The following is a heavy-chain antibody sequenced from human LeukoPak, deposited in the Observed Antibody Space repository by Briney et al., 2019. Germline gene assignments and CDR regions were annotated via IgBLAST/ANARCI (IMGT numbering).Heavy chain of an antibody. CDR1: GFTFSSYA. Sequence: GGSLRLSCAASGFTFSSYAMSWVRQAPGRGLEWVSTISRSGSNTYYTDSVKGRFTISRDNSKNTLYLQMNYLRAEDTAVYYCAKDLRVGGVVVVSAEFDIWGQGTMVTVSS. D-gene: IGHD2-15*01. CDR3: AKDLRVGGVVVVSAEFDI. V-gene: IGHV3-23*01. CDR2: ISRSGSNT. J-gene: IGHJ3*02.